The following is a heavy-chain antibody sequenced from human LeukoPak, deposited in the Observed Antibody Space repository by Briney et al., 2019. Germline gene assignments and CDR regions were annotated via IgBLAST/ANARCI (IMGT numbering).Heavy chain of an antibody. CDR1: GGSISSGGYS. J-gene: IGHJ4*02. D-gene: IGHD5-12*01. CDR2: FSYSGST. Sequence: SETLSLTCAVSGGSISSGGYSWSWIRQPPGKGLEWIGYFSYSGSTNYNPSLKGRVTISVDTSKNQFSLKLSSVTAADTAVYYCARGPLDSGYTYFDYWGQGTLVSVAS. CDR3: ARGPLDSGYTYFDY. V-gene: IGHV4-61*08.